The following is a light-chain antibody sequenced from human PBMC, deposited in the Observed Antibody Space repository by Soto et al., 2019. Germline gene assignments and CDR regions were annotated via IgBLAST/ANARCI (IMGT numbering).Light chain of an antibody. CDR2: GAS. J-gene: IGKJ1*01. Sequence: VVTQCPPTLSFSPGERATLSCRTSLSVSSYLAWYQQKPGQAPRLLIYGASTRATGIPARFSGSGSGTEFTLSISSLQPEDIATYYCQQLNSFPNTFGQGTKVDIK. CDR3: QQLNSFPNT. CDR1: LSVSSY. V-gene: IGKV3-15*01.